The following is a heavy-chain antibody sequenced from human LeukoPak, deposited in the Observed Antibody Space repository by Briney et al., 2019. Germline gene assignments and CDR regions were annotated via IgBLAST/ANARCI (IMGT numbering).Heavy chain of an antibody. CDR2: IIPIFGTA. D-gene: IGHD1-26*01. J-gene: IGHJ3*02. Sequence: ASVKVSCKASGGTFSSYAISWVRQAPGQGLEWMGGIIPIFGTANYAQKFQGRVTITADESTSTAYMELSRLRSDDTAVYYCARDRPNVVGATTVAFDIWGQGTMVTVSS. V-gene: IGHV1-69*13. CDR1: GGTFSSYA. CDR3: ARDRPNVVGATTVAFDI.